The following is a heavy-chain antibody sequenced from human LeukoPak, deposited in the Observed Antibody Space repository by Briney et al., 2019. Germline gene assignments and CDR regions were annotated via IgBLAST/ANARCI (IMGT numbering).Heavy chain of an antibody. CDR2: ISGSDGGT. CDR1: GFTFSDYA. J-gene: IGHJ4*02. Sequence: PGGSLRLSCAASGFTFSDYAMSWVRQAPGKGLEWVSRISGSDGGTYYADSVTGRFTISRDSSKNTVYLQMNSLRAEDTAVYYCTKGGYSRWYYFDYWGQGTLVTVSS. V-gene: IGHV3-23*01. CDR3: TKGGYSRWYYFDY. D-gene: IGHD6-13*01.